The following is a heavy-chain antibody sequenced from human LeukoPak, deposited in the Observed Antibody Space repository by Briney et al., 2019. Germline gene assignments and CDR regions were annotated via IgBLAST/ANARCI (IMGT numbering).Heavy chain of an antibody. J-gene: IGHJ4*02. CDR1: GFTVSSNY. CDR3: ARARTGDSLDY. Sequence: GGSLRLSCAASGFTVSSNYMSGVRQAPGKGLEWVSVIYSGGSTYYADSVKGRFTISRDNSKNTLYLQMNSLRAEDTAVYYCARARTGDSLDYWGQGTLVTVSS. CDR2: IYSGGST. D-gene: IGHD7-27*01. V-gene: IGHV3-66*01.